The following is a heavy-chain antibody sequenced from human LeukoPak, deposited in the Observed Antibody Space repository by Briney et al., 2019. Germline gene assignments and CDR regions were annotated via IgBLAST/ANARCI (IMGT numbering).Heavy chain of an antibody. Sequence: ASVKVSCKASGYTFTSYGISRVRQAPGQGLEWMGWISAYNGNTNYAQKLQGRVTMTTDTSTSTAYMELRSLRSDDTAVYYCAREALLWFGELPLYYFDYWGQGTLVTVSS. J-gene: IGHJ4*02. CDR1: GYTFTSYG. CDR3: AREALLWFGELPLYYFDY. D-gene: IGHD3-10*01. V-gene: IGHV1-18*01. CDR2: ISAYNGNT.